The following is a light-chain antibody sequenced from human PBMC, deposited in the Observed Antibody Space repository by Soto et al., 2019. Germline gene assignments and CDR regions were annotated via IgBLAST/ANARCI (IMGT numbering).Light chain of an antibody. CDR1: QSISTS. CDR3: QQSYISHT. J-gene: IGKJ4*01. Sequence: DIQMTQSPSSLSASVGDRVTITCRASQSISTSLNWYQQRPGKAPKLLIYAASSLQTGVPSRFSGSGSGTDFTLTIRSLQPDDFATYYCQQSYISHTFGGGTKVQI. CDR2: AAS. V-gene: IGKV1-39*01.